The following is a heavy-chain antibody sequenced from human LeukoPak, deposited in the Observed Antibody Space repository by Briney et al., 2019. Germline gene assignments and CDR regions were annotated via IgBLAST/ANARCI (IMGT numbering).Heavy chain of an antibody. Sequence: GGSLRLSCAASGFTFSSYSMTWVRQAPGKGLEWVSSISSSSSSYIYYADSVKGRFTISRDNAKNSLYLQMNSLRAEDTAVYYCARDSEVVVPVFFDYWGQGTLVTVSS. V-gene: IGHV3-21*01. CDR3: ARDSEVVVPVFFDY. CDR1: GFTFSSYS. CDR2: ISSSSSSYI. J-gene: IGHJ4*02. D-gene: IGHD2-2*01.